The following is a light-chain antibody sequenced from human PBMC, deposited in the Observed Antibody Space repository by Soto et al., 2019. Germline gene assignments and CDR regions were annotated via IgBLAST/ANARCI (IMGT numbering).Light chain of an antibody. V-gene: IGLV2-23*02. CDR1: SGDVGTYNL. CDR3: CSYAGRSNVV. CDR2: EVN. J-gene: IGLJ2*01. Sequence: QSALTQPASVSGSPGQSITISCTGTSGDVGTYNLVSWYQQHPGRAPKLIIFEVNKRPSGVSNLLSGSKSGNTASLAISGLQADDEADYHCCSYAGRSNVVCGGGTKLTVL.